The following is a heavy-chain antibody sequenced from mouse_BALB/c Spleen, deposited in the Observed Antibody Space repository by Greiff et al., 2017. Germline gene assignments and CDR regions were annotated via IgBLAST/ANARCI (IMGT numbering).Heavy chain of an antibody. Sequence: EVKLMESGPGLVKPSQSLSLTCTVTGYSITSDYAWHWIRQFPGNQLEWMGYISYSGSTSYNPSLKSRISITRDTSKNQFFLQLNSVTTEDTATYYCARKRALLRHDVWGAGTTVTVSS. CDR2: ISYSGST. CDR3: ARKRALLRHDV. V-gene: IGHV3-2*02. CDR1: GYSITSDYA. D-gene: IGHD1-2*01. J-gene: IGHJ1*01.